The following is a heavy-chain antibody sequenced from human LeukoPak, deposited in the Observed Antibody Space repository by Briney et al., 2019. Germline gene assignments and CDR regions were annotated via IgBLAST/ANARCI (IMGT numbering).Heavy chain of an antibody. CDR1: GGSISSHY. CDR2: IYYSGST. CDR3: ARVSGQQLVLAFDI. J-gene: IGHJ3*02. D-gene: IGHD6-13*01. V-gene: IGHV4-59*11. Sequence: SETLSLTCTVSGGSISSHYWSWIRQPPGKGLEWIGCIYYSGSTNYNPSLKSRVTISVDTSKNQFSLKLSSVTAADTAVYYCARVSGQQLVLAFDIWGQGTMVTVSS.